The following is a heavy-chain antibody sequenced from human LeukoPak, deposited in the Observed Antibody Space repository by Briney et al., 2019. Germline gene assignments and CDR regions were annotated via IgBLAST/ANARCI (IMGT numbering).Heavy chain of an antibody. CDR1: GYTFTGYY. CDR2: INPNSGGT. D-gene: IGHD3-10*01. CDR3: ARVGGRTMVRGPIPRDNWFDP. J-gene: IGHJ5*02. V-gene: IGHV1-2*02. Sequence: ASVKVSCKASGYTFTGYYMHWVRQAPGQGLEWMGWINPNSGGTNYAQKFQGRVTMNRDTSISTAYMELSRLRSDDTAVYYCARVGGRTMVRGPIPRDNWFDPWGQGTLVTVSS.